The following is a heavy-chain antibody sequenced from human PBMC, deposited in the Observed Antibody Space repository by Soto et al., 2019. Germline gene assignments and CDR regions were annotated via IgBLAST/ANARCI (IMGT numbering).Heavy chain of an antibody. Sequence: GASVKVSCKASGYTFTISGIIWVRQAPGQGLEWMGWISTYNGDTNYAQTFQGRVTMTTDTSTSTVHMEVRSLRSDDTAVYYCARDHYDGSGYYYYYYGIDVWGQGTTVTVSS. CDR3: ARDHYDGSGYYYYYYGIDV. V-gene: IGHV1-18*01. D-gene: IGHD3-22*01. J-gene: IGHJ6*02. CDR1: GYTFTISG. CDR2: ISTYNGDT.